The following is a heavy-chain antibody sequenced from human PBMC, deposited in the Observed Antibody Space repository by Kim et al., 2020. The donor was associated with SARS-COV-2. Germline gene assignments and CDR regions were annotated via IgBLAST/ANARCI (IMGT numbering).Heavy chain of an antibody. Sequence: SETLSLTCTVSGGSISSSSYYWGWIRQPPGKGLEWIGSIYYSGSTYYNPSLKSRVTISVDTSKNQFSLKLSSVTAADTAVYYCARIKQWQPHFDYWGQGTLVTVSS. D-gene: IGHD6-19*01. V-gene: IGHV4-39*01. J-gene: IGHJ4*02. CDR1: GGSISSSSYY. CDR3: ARIKQWQPHFDY. CDR2: IYYSGST.